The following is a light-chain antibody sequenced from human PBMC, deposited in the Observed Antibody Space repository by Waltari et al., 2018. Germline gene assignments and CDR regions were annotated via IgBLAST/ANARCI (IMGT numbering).Light chain of an antibody. CDR1: QSVLYSSNNKNY. CDR3: QQYYSTRT. V-gene: IGKV4-1*01. J-gene: IGKJ1*01. CDR2: WAS. Sequence: IASSHAPDSLAVSLGERATINCKSSQSVLYSSNNKNYLAWYQQKPGQPPKLLIYWASTRESGVPDRFSGSGSGTDFTLTISSLQAEDVAVYYCQQYYSTRTFGQGTKVEIK.